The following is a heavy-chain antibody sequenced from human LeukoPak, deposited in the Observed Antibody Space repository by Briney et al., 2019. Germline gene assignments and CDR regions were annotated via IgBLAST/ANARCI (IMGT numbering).Heavy chain of an antibody. V-gene: IGHV3-11*01. Sequence: GGSLRLSCAASGFTFSDYYMSWIRQAPGKGLEWVSYISADATTIYQADSVKGRFTISRDNAKNSLYLQMNSLRAEDTALYYCAKDEGTDILTGSFDYWGQGTLVTVSS. J-gene: IGHJ4*02. CDR3: AKDEGTDILTGSFDY. CDR1: GFTFSDYY. CDR2: ISADATTI. D-gene: IGHD3-9*01.